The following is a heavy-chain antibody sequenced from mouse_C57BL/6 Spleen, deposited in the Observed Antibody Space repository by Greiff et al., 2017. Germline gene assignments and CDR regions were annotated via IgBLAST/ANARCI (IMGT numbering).Heavy chain of an antibody. CDR2: IYPGDGDT. CDR3: ARTNEYDDFPFDY. J-gene: IGHJ2*01. Sequence: VQLQESGPELVKPGASVKISCKASGYAFSSSWMNWVKQRPGKGLEWIGRIYPGDGDTNYNGKFKGKATLTADKSSSTAYMQLSSLTSEDSAVYFCARTNEYDDFPFDYWGQGTTLTVSS. D-gene: IGHD2-4*01. V-gene: IGHV1-82*01. CDR1: GYAFSSSW.